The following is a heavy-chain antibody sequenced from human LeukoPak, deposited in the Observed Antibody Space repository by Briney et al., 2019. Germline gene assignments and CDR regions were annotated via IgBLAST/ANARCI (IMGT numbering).Heavy chain of an antibody. CDR2: IYYSGST. J-gene: IGHJ4*02. CDR3: ASPGIAVAGPIDY. CDR1: GGCISSSSNY. Sequence: SETLSLTCTVSGGCISSSSNYWSWIRQPPGKGLERIGYIYYSGSTNYNPSLKSRVTISVDTSKNQFSLKLSSVTAADTAVYYCASPGIAVAGPIDYWGQGTLVTVSS. V-gene: IGHV4-61*05. D-gene: IGHD6-19*01.